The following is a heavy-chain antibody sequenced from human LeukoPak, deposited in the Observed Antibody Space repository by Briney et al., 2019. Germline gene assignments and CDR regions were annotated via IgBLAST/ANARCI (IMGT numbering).Heavy chain of an antibody. Sequence: PGGSLRLSCAASGFTFSSYGMHWVRQAPGKGLEWVAVIWYDGSNKYYADSVKGRFTISRDNSKNTLYLQMNSLRAEDTAVYYCARDGGPRQYYYDSRGYYYFDYWGQGTLVIVSS. CDR3: ARDGGPRQYYYDSRGYYYFDY. CDR1: GFTFSSYG. D-gene: IGHD3-22*01. J-gene: IGHJ4*02. V-gene: IGHV3-33*01. CDR2: IWYDGSNK.